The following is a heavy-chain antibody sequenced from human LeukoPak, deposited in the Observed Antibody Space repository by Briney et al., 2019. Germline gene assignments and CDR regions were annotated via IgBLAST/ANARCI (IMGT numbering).Heavy chain of an antibody. CDR1: GFTFSSYA. D-gene: IGHD1-26*01. CDR3: AKDLFGSFHISFDY. CDR2: ISGSGGST. V-gene: IGHV3-23*01. J-gene: IGHJ4*02. Sequence: GGSLRLSCVASGFTFSSYAMSWVRQAPGKGLEWVSAISGSGGSTYYADSVKGRFTISRDNSKNTLYLQMNSLRAEDTAVYYCAKDLFGSFHISFDYWGQGTLVTVSS.